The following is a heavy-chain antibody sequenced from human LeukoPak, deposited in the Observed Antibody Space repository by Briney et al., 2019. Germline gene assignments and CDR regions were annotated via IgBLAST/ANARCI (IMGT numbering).Heavy chain of an antibody. CDR3: ARDRVDSSGYYIYYYGMDV. J-gene: IGHJ6*02. V-gene: IGHV4-39*07. CDR2: IYYSGST. CDR1: GGSISSSSYY. D-gene: IGHD3-22*01. Sequence: SETLSLTCTVSGGSISSSSYYWGWIRQPPGKGLEWIGSIYYSGSTYYNPSLKSRVTISVDTSKNQFSLKLSSVTAADTAVYYCARDRVDSSGYYIYYYGMDVWGQGTTVTVSS.